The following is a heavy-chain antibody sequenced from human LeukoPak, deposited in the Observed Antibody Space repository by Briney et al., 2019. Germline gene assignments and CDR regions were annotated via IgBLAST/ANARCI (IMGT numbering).Heavy chain of an antibody. Sequence: SETLSLTCTVSGGSISSSKNYWGWIRQPPGKGLEWIGSIYCSGSTYYNPSLKSRVTISVDTSKNQFSLKLSSVTAADTAVYYCARLQYYGDFVDYWGQGTLVTVSS. J-gene: IGHJ4*02. D-gene: IGHD4-17*01. CDR2: IYCSGST. V-gene: IGHV4-39*01. CDR1: GGSISSSKNY. CDR3: ARLQYYGDFVDY.